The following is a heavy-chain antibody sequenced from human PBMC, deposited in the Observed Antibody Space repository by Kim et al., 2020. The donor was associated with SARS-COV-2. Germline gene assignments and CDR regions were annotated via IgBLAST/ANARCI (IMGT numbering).Heavy chain of an antibody. V-gene: IGHV3-15*01. D-gene: IGHD3-16*01. J-gene: IGHJ2*01. CDR2: IKSKTDGGTT. CDR3: TTDRLGVWGSKHGLDWYFDL. Sequence: GGSLRLSCAASGFTFSNAGMSWVRQAPGKGLEWVGRIKSKTDGGTTDYAAPVKGRFTISRDDSKNTLYLQMNSLKTEDTAVSYCTTDRLGVWGSKHGLDWYFDLWGRGTLVTVSS. CDR1: GFTFSNAG.